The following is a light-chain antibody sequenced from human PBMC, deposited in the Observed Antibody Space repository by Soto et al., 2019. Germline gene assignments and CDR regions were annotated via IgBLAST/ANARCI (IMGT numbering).Light chain of an antibody. J-gene: IGLJ2*01. CDR2: NVR. V-gene: IGLV2-11*01. Sequence: QSALTQPRSVSGSPGQSVTISCTGTSSDVGGYNSVSWYQQHPGKAPKLMIYNVRKRPSGVPDRFSGSKSDKTASLTISGLQAEDEAYYYCCAYAGRYTFAVFCGGSKVAVL. CDR3: CAYAGRYTFAV. CDR1: SSDVGGYNS.